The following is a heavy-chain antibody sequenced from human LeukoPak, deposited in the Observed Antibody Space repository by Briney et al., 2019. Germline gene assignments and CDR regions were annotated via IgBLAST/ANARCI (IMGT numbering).Heavy chain of an antibody. CDR3: ESDRIKSGSYYFDY. D-gene: IGHD1-26*01. V-gene: IGHV3-48*01. Sequence: PGGSLSLSCAASAFTFSDYGMNGVRLAPGMGLEWVSGISGRSSTIYYAAYVKGRLTISRDNAKNSMYLQMNSLRAEDTAVYYGESDRIKSGSYYFDYWGQGTLVTVSS. CDR1: AFTFSDYG. J-gene: IGHJ4*02. CDR2: ISGRSSTI.